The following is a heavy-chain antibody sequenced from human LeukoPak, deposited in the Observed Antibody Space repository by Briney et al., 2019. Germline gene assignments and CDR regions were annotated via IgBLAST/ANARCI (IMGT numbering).Heavy chain of an antibody. Sequence: SETLSPTCTVSGGSISNYYWSWIRQPAGKGLEWIGRIYTSGSTNYNPSLKSRVTISIDKSKNQFSLKLTSVTAADTAVYYCARLKLLDIDYWGQGTLDTVSS. V-gene: IGHV4-4*07. CDR1: GGSISNYY. CDR3: ARLKLLDIDY. D-gene: IGHD2-15*01. J-gene: IGHJ4*02. CDR2: IYTSGST.